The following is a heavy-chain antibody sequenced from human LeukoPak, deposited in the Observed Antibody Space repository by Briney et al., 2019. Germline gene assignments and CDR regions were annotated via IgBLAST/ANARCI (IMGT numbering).Heavy chain of an antibody. V-gene: IGHV3-53*01. D-gene: IGHD3-22*01. CDR1: GFTLSRNY. Sequence: GSLRLSFAASGFTLSRNYLSWVRQAPGKGLEWVPVIYSGGSTYYADSVKGRFTISRDNSKNTLYLQMNSLRAEDTAVYYCARGGFIYDSSGPHFDYWGQGTLVTVSS. CDR3: ARGGFIYDSSGPHFDY. J-gene: IGHJ4*02. CDR2: IYSGGST.